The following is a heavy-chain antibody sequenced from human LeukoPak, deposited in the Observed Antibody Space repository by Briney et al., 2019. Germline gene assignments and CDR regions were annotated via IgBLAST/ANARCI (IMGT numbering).Heavy chain of an antibody. Sequence: SETLSLTCAVYGGSFSDYYWSWIRQPPGKGLEWIGEINHSGSTNYNPSLKSRVTMSVDTSKNQFSLKLSSVTAADTAVYYCARHHREYYYGSGTGSWFDPWGQGTLVTVSS. J-gene: IGHJ5*02. CDR2: INHSGST. CDR3: ARHHREYYYGSGTGSWFDP. D-gene: IGHD3-10*01. CDR1: GGSFSDYY. V-gene: IGHV4-34*01.